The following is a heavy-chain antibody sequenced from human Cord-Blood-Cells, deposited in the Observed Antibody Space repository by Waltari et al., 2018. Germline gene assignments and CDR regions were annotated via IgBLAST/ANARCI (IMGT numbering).Heavy chain of an antibody. CDR1: GESFRGYY. D-gene: IGHD2-15*01. Sequence: QVQLQQWGAGLLKPSETLSLTCAVYGESFRGYYWSWIRQPPGKGLEWIGEINHSGSTNYNPSLKSRVTISVDTSKNQFSLKLSSVTAADTAVYYCARRAATTVDYWGQGTLVTVSS. J-gene: IGHJ4*02. CDR2: INHSGST. V-gene: IGHV4-34*01. CDR3: ARRAATTVDY.